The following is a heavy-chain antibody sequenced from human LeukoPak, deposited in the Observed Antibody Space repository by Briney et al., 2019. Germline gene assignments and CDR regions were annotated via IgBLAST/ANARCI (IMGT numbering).Heavy chain of an antibody. Sequence: SETLSLTCTVPGGSISSSSYYWGWIRQPPGKGLEWIGSIYYSGSTYYNPSLKSRVTISVDTSKNQFSLKLSSVTAADTAVYYCARQASSGGTFDYWGQGTLVTVSS. CDR2: IYYSGST. CDR3: ARQASSGGTFDY. J-gene: IGHJ4*02. D-gene: IGHD3-22*01. V-gene: IGHV4-39*01. CDR1: GGSISSSSYY.